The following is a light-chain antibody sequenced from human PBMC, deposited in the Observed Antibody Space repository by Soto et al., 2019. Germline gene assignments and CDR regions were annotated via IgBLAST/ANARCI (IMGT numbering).Light chain of an antibody. CDR1: QSVSNN. J-gene: IGKJ5*01. CDR3: QQYNNWT. V-gene: IGKV3D-15*01. CDR2: GAS. Sequence: EIVLTQSPGTLSLSPGERATPSCRASQSVSNNYLAWYQQKPGQAPRLLIYGASNRATGIPDRFSGSGSGTEFTLTISSLQSEDFAVYYCQQYNNWTFGQGTRLEIK.